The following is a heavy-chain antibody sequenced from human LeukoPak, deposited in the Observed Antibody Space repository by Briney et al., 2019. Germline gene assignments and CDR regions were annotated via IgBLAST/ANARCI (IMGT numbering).Heavy chain of an antibody. J-gene: IGHJ5*02. CDR2: IYHGGTA. Sequence: PSETLSLTCTISGYSISSGFYWGWIRQPPGKGLEWIGSIYHGGTAYYNLSLKSRVTVSIDTSKNQVSLELRSVTAADTAVYYCARELSRIYDSGGYYYPWGQGALVAVSS. CDR1: GYSISSGFY. CDR3: ARELSRIYDSGGYYYP. D-gene: IGHD3-22*01. V-gene: IGHV4-38-2*02.